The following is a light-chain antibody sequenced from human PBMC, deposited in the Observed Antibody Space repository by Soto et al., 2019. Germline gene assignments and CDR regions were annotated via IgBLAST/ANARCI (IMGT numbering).Light chain of an antibody. CDR2: RNN. V-gene: IGLV1-47*01. CDR1: SSNIESNY. CDR3: TVWDDSLRGRL. J-gene: IGLJ2*01. Sequence: QSVLTQPPSASGTPGQRVTISCSGSSSNIESNYVYWYQQLPGTAPRLLIYRNNQRPSGVPARFSGSKSGTSASLAISALRSEDEADYYCTVWDDSLRGRLFGGGTKVTVL.